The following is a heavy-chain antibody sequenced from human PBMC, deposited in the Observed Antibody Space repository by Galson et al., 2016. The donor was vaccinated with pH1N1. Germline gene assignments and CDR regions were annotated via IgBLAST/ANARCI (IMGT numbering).Heavy chain of an antibody. Sequence: SLRLSCAASGFTFSHYWMIWVRQAPGTGLVWVANINQDGSETYYVHSVKGRFTITRDTAKNSPYIQMNSLRAEDTAMYYCVRENPSCVFWGQGILVTVSS. CDR1: GFTFSHYW. CDR3: VRENPSCVF. V-gene: IGHV3-7*01. CDR2: INQDGSET. J-gene: IGHJ4*02.